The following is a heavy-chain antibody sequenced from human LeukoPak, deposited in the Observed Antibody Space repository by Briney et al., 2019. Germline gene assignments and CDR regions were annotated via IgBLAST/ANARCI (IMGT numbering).Heavy chain of an antibody. Sequence: GESLKISCKGSGYSFTSYCISWVRQMPGKGLEWMGKIDPSDSYTNYRPSFQGHVPISADKSISTAYLQWSSLKASDTAMYYCAIYYGSGSYYYAFDIWGQGTMVTVSS. V-gene: IGHV5-10-1*01. J-gene: IGHJ3*02. CDR3: AIYYGSGSYYYAFDI. D-gene: IGHD3-10*01. CDR2: IDPSDSYT. CDR1: GYSFTSYC.